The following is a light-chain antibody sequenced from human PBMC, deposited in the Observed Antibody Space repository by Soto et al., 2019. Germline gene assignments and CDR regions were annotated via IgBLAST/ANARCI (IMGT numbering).Light chain of an antibody. J-gene: IGKJ4*01. CDR2: AAS. V-gene: IGKV1-39*01. CDR1: QSISSY. Sequence: DIPMTQSPSSLSASVGDRVTITCRASQSISSYLNWYQQKPGKAPKLLIYAASSLQSGVPSRFSGSGSGTDFTLTISSLQPEDFATYYCQQSYSTPLTFGGATKVEIK. CDR3: QQSYSTPLT.